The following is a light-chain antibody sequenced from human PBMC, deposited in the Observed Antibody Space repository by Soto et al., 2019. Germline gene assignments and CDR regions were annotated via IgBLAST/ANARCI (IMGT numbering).Light chain of an antibody. Sequence: DIQVTQSPSTLSASVGDRVTITCRASQGIRNDLGWYQQKPGKAPKLLIFAASTLVRGVPSRFSGRGSGTEFTLTISSLQADDYATFYCQQYHTDWTFGQGTKVDIK. CDR2: AAS. CDR3: QQYHTDWT. J-gene: IGKJ1*01. CDR1: QGIRND. V-gene: IGKV1-17*01.